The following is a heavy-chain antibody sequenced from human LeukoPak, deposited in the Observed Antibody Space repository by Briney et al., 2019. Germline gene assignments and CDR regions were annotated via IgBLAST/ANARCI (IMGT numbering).Heavy chain of an antibody. V-gene: IGHV4-59*11. J-gene: IGHJ4*02. D-gene: IGHD5-12*01. CDR1: GGSISSQY. CDR3: ARIPRGYDNDY. CDR2: IYYSGST. Sequence: SETLSLTCTVSGGSISSQYWSWIRQPPGKGLEWIGYIYYSGSTNYNPSLKSRVTISVDTSKNQFSLKLSSVTAADTAVYYCARIPRGYDNDYWGQGTLVTVSS.